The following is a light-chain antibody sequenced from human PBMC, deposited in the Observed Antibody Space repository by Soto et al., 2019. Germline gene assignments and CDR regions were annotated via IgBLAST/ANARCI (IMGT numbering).Light chain of an antibody. CDR3: CSYAVSYTLYV. Sequence: QSALTQPRSVSGSPGQSVTISCTGTSSDVGGYNYVSWYQQHPGKAPKLMIYDVSKRPSGVPDRFSGSKSGNTASLTISGLQAEYEADYYCCSYAVSYTLYVFGTGTKLTVL. CDR1: SSDVGGYNY. CDR2: DVS. J-gene: IGLJ1*01. V-gene: IGLV2-11*01.